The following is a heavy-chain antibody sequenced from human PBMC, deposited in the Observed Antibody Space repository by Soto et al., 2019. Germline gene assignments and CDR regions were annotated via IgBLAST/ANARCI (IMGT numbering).Heavy chain of an antibody. J-gene: IGHJ6*02. CDR2: IFSNDEK. Sequence: QVTLKESGPVLVKPTETLTLTCTVSGFSLSNARMGVSWIRQPPGKALEGLAHIFSNDEKSYSTSLKSRLTISKDTSKSQVVLTMTNMDPVDTATYYCARIVSYGGYYYYYGMDVWGQGTTVTVSS. V-gene: IGHV2-26*01. CDR1: GFSLSNARMG. CDR3: ARIVSYGGYYYYYGMDV. D-gene: IGHD5-18*01.